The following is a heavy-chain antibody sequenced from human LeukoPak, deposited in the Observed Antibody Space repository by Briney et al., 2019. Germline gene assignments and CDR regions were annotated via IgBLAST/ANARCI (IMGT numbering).Heavy chain of an antibody. J-gene: IGHJ4*02. CDR3: AKDRRFGELLAGYFDY. D-gene: IGHD3-10*01. V-gene: IGHV3-7*01. CDR2: IKPDGTEK. Sequence: GGSLRLSCAASGFAFSNSWMSWARQAPGKGLECVANIKPDGTEKYYVDSVKGRFTISRDNSKNTLYLQMNSLRAEDTAVYYCAKDRRFGELLAGYFDYWGQGTLVTVSS. CDR1: GFAFSNSW.